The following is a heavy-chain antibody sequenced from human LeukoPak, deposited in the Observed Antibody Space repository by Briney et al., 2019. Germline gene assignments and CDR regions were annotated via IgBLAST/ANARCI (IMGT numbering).Heavy chain of an antibody. Sequence: SETLSLTCTFSGGSIRDDYWSWIRQPPGKGLEWIGNIYYSGSTKYNPSLKSRVTISIDTSRNQFSLKLTSVTAADTAVYYCARPTYYYPGEYFDYWGQGTLVTVSS. V-gene: IGHV4-59*12. CDR3: ARPTYYYPGEYFDY. J-gene: IGHJ4*02. CDR1: GGSIRDDY. CDR2: IYYSGST. D-gene: IGHD3-22*01.